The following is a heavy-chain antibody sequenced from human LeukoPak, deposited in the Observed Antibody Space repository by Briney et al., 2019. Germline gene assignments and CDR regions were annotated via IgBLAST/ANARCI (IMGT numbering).Heavy chain of an antibody. D-gene: IGHD6-13*01. CDR1: GFTFSSYA. J-gene: IGHJ4*02. CDR2: ISGSGGST. V-gene: IGHV3-23*01. Sequence: VGSLRLSCAASGFTFSSYAMSWVRQAPGKGLEWVSAISGSGGSTYYADSVKGRFTISRDNSKNTLYLQMNSLRAEDTAVYYCAKDLARYSSSWYYFDYWGQGTLVTVSS. CDR3: AKDLARYSSSWYYFDY.